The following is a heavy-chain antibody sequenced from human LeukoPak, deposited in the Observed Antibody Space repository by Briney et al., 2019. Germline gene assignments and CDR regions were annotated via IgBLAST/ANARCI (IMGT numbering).Heavy chain of an antibody. CDR3: ARGFGEQWLVPMVDFDY. J-gene: IGHJ4*02. Sequence: SGTLSLTCAVSGGSISSSNWWSWVRQPPGKGLEWIGEIYHSGSTNYNPSLKSRVTISVDTSKNQFSLKLSSVTAADTAVYYCARGFGEQWLVPMVDFDYWGQGTLVTVSS. CDR2: IYHSGST. V-gene: IGHV4-4*02. CDR1: GGSISSSNW. D-gene: IGHD6-19*01.